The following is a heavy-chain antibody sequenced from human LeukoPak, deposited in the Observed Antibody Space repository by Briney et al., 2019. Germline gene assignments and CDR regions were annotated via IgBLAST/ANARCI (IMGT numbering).Heavy chain of an antibody. J-gene: IGHJ3*02. CDR1: GFTFSSYS. Sequence: PGGSLRLSCAASGFTFSSYSMNWVRQAPGKGLEWVSSISSSSSYIYYADSVKGRFTISRDNSKNTLYLQMNSLRVEDTAVYYCAKDTFSGGSSFRVGGFDIWGQGTMVTVSS. V-gene: IGHV3-21*01. CDR3: AKDTFSGGSSFRVGGFDI. D-gene: IGHD2-15*01. CDR2: ISSSSSYI.